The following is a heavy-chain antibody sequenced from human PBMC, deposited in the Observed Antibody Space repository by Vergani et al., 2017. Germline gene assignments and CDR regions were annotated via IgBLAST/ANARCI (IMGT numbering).Heavy chain of an antibody. CDR3: ARGGVTIFGGEYYYYGMDV. CDR2: IYYSGST. D-gene: IGHD3-3*01. V-gene: IGHV4-59*01. Sequence: QVQLQESGPGLVKPSETLSLTCTVSGGSISSYYWSWIRQPPGKGLEWIGYIYYSGSTHYNPSLKSRVTISVDTSKNQFSLKLSSVTAADTAVYYCARGGVTIFGGEYYYYGMDVWGQGTTVTVSS. J-gene: IGHJ6*02. CDR1: GGSISSYY.